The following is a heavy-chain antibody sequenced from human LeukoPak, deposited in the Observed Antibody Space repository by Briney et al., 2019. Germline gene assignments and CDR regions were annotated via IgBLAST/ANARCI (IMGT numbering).Heavy chain of an antibody. J-gene: IGHJ4*02. V-gene: IGHV3-49*04. Sequence: GGSLRLSCTASGFTFGDYAMSWVRQAPGKGLEWVGFIRSKAYGGTTEYAASVKGRFTISRDDSKSIAYLQMNSLKTEDTAVYYCTREELLLDYWGQGTLVTVSS. CDR1: GFTFGDYA. CDR2: IRSKAYGGTT. CDR3: TREELLLDY. D-gene: IGHD1-26*01.